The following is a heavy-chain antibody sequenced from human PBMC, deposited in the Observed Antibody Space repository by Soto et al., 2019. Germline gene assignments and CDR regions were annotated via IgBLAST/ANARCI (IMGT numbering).Heavy chain of an antibody. CDR1: GGSISSYY. D-gene: IGHD3-22*01. J-gene: IGHJ6*03. V-gene: IGHV4-59*01. CDR3: ARANYYDSSGYYYYMDV. Sequence: SETLSLTCTVSGGSISSYYWSWIRQPPGKGLEWIGDIYYSGSTNYKPSLKSRVTISVDTSKNQFSLKLSSVTAADTAVYYCARANYYDSSGYYYYMDVWGKGTTVTVSS. CDR2: IYYSGST.